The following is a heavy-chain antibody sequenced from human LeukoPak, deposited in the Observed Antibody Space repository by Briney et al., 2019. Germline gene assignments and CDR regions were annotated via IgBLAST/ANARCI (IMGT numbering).Heavy chain of an antibody. V-gene: IGHV3-23*01. J-gene: IGHJ4*02. CDR3: AKDRQGLPDY. CDR2: VSGSGGST. Sequence: GGSLRLSCAASGFTFSSYAMSWVRQAPGKGLEWVSAVSGSGGSTYYADSVKGRFTISRDNSKNTLSLQMNSLRAEDTAVYYCAKDRQGLPDYWGQGTLVTVSS. CDR1: GFTFSSYA.